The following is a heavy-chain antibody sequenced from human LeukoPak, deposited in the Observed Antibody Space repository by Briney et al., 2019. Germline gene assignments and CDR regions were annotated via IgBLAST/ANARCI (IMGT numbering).Heavy chain of an antibody. CDR3: ARDQGGKGVDY. J-gene: IGHJ4*02. CDR1: GGSISSYY. V-gene: IGHV4-59*01. Sequence: SETLSLTCTVPGGSISSYYWSWIRQPPGKGLEWIGYIYYSGSTNYNPSLKSRVTISVDTSKNQFSLKLSSVTAADTAVYYCARDQGGKGVDYWGQGTLVTVSS. D-gene: IGHD1-26*01. CDR2: IYYSGST.